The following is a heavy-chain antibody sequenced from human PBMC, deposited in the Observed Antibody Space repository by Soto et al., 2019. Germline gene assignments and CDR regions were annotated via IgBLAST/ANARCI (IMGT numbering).Heavy chain of an antibody. V-gene: IGHV1-69*13. CDR2: IIPIFGTA. Sequence: GASVKVSCKASGGTFSSYAISWVRQAPGQGLEWMGGIIPIFGTANYAQKFQGRVTITADESTSTAYMELSSLRSEDTAVYYCAYCPAEYCSGGSCYYRLDYWGQGTLVTVSS. CDR1: GGTFSSYA. D-gene: IGHD2-15*01. CDR3: AYCPAEYCSGGSCYYRLDY. J-gene: IGHJ4*02.